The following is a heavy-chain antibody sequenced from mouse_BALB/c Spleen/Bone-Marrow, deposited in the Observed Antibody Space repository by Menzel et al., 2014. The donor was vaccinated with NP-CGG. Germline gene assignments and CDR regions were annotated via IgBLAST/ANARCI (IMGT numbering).Heavy chain of an antibody. D-gene: IGHD2-3*01. V-gene: IGHV1-15*01. CDR1: GYTFTDYE. J-gene: IGHJ4*01. Sequence: QVHVKQSGAELVRPGASVKLSCKALGYTFTDYEIHWVKQTPVHGPEWIGAIHPRSGGAAYNQKFKGKATLTADKSSSIAYMELSSLTSEDSAVYYCTRDGDGYYPYTLDNWGQGTSVTVSS. CDR2: IHPRSGGA. CDR3: TRDGDGYYPYTLDN.